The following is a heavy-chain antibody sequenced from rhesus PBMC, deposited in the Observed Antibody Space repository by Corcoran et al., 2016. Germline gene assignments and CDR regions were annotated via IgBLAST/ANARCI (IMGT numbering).Heavy chain of an antibody. CDR1: GDTFHSYY. J-gene: IGHJ4*01. CDR3: TRDNCSGTYCYDYYFDY. D-gene: IGHD2-27*01. CDR2: ISPYNGNK. V-gene: IGHV1-1*01. Sequence: QVQLVQSGAELKQPGASVKLSCMASGDTFHSYYLPRGRQAPGQGLEWIGLISPYNGNKGYAQNFQGRVTITTDTSTSTGYMELSSLRSEDTAVYYCTRDNCSGTYCYDYYFDYWGQGVLVTVSS.